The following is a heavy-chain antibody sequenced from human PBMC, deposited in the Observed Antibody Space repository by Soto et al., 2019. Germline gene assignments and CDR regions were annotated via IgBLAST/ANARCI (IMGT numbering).Heavy chain of an antibody. CDR3: ARDAPCISTSCYTTGYYYGMDV. V-gene: IGHV3-66*01. J-gene: IGHJ6*02. CDR1: GFTVSSNY. CDR2: IYSGGST. Sequence: EVQLVESGGGLVQPGGSRRLSCAASGFTVSSNYMSWVRQAPGKGLEWVSVIYSGGSTYYADSVKGRFTISRDNSKNTLYLQMNSLRAEDTAVYYCARDAPCISTSCYTTGYYYGMDVWGQGTTVTVSS. D-gene: IGHD2-2*02.